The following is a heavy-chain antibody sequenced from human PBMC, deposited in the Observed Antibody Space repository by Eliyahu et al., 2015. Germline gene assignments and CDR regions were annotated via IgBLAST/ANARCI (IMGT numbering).Heavy chain of an antibody. CDR2: IXNSGST. CDR3: ARGRLDGDLGN. CDR1: GGSISSGDYY. J-gene: IGHJ4*02. D-gene: IGHD4-17*01. Sequence: QVQLQESGPGLVTPSQTLSLTCTVSGGSISSGDYYWTWIRQPPGKGLEWIGYIXNSGSTYHNASLKSSVSISIDTSKNQFSLQLSSVTAADTAVYFCARGRLDGDLGNWGQGTLVTVSS. V-gene: IGHV4-30-4*01.